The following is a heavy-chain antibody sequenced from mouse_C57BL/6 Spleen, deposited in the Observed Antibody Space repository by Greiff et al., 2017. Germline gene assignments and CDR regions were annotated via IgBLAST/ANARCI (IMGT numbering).Heavy chain of an antibody. V-gene: IGHV1-54*01. J-gene: IGHJ3*01. CDR2: INPGSGGT. Sequence: VHLVESGAELVRPGTSVKVSCKASGYAFTNYLIEWVKQRPGQGLEWIGVINPGSGGTNYNEKFKGKATLTADKSSSTAYMQLSSLTSEDSAVYFCARGYDAPAYWGQGTLVTVSA. CDR1: GYAFTNYL. CDR3: ARGYDAPAY. D-gene: IGHD2-2*01.